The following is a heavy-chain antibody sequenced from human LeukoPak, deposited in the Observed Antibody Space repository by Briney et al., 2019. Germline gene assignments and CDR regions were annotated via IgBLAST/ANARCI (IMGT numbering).Heavy chain of an antibody. CDR1: GFTFDDYG. Sequence: PGGXLRLSCAASGFTFDDYGMKWVRQAPGKGLEWVSDINWNGGRTAYADSVKGRFTISRDNAKNSLYLQMNSLRVEDTALYYCARDFANSVYDWGQGTLVTVSS. V-gene: IGHV3-20*04. CDR2: INWNGGRT. D-gene: IGHD5/OR15-5a*01. CDR3: ARDFANSVYD. J-gene: IGHJ4*02.